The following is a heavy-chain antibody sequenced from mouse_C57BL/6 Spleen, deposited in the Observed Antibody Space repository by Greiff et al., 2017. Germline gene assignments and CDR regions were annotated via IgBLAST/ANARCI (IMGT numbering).Heavy chain of an antibody. V-gene: IGHV5-4*01. CDR1: GFTFSSYA. CDR3: ARELFTYYFDY. Sequence: EVMLVASWGGLVKPGGSLKLSCAASGFTFSSYAMSWVRQTPEKRLEWVATISDGGSYTYYPDNVKGRFTISRDNAKNNLYLQMSHLKSEDTAMYYCARELFTYYFDYWGQGTTLTVSS. J-gene: IGHJ2*01. CDR2: ISDGGSYT. D-gene: IGHD1-1*01.